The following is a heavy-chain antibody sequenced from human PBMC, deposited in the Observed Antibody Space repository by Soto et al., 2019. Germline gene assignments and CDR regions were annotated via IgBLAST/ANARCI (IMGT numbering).Heavy chain of an antibody. Sequence: GGSLRLSCAASGFTFSNYGMHWVRQAPGKGLEWVAVISYDGSNKYYADSVKGRFTISRDNSKNTRYLQMNSLRAEDTAVYYCAKLLWFGEPHPTYGMDVWGQGTTVTVSS. D-gene: IGHD3-10*01. V-gene: IGHV3-30*18. CDR3: AKLLWFGEPHPTYGMDV. CDR1: GFTFSNYG. J-gene: IGHJ6*02. CDR2: ISYDGSNK.